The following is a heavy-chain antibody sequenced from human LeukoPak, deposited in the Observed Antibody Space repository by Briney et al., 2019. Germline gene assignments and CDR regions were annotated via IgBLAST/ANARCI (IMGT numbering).Heavy chain of an antibody. CDR2: IRFDGSDK. CDR3: AKGDLGYLVGYYFDY. CDR1: GFTFTNYG. D-gene: IGHD3-9*01. J-gene: IGHJ4*02. Sequence: GGSLRLSCAASGFTFTNYGIHWVRQAPGKGLEWVAFIRFDGSDKYYAESVKGRFTISRDNSKNTLYLQMNSLRAEDTAVYYCAKGDLGYLVGYYFDYWGQGTLVTVSS. V-gene: IGHV3-30*02.